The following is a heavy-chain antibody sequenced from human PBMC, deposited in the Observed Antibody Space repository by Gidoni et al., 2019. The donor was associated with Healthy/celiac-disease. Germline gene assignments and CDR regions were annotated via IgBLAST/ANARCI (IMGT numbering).Heavy chain of an antibody. D-gene: IGHD3-16*01. J-gene: IGHJ4*02. Sequence: VSAISGSGGSTYYADSVKGRFTISRDNSKNTLYLQMNSLRAEDTAVYYCAKAPSRLRLGEFDWGQGTLVTVSS. CDR3: AKAPSRLRLGEFD. CDR2: ISGSGGST. V-gene: IGHV3-23*01.